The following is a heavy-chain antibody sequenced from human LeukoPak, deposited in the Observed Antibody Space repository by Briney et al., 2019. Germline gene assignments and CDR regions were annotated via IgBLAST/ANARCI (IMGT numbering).Heavy chain of an antibody. J-gene: IGHJ4*02. D-gene: IGHD2-2*01. CDR1: GYTFTGYY. CDR3: ARALRVVPAAIGAGY. Sequence: ASVKVSCKASGYTFTGYYMHWVQQAPGQGLEWMGWINPNSGGTNYAQKFQGRVTMTRDTSISTAYMELSRLRSDDTAVYYCARALRVVPAAIGAGYWGQGTLVTVSS. V-gene: IGHV1-2*02. CDR2: INPNSGGT.